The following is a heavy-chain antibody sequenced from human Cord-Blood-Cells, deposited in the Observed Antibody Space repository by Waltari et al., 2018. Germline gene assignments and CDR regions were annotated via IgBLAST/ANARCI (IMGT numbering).Heavy chain of an antibody. CDR2: INHSGST. J-gene: IGHJ4*02. CDR3: ARGGCSSTSCYYFDY. V-gene: IGHV4-34*01. D-gene: IGHD2-2*01. Sequence: QVQLQQWGAGLLKPSETLSLTCAVYGGSFRGYYWSWIRQPPGKGLEWIGEINHSGSTNYNPSLKSRVTISVDTSKNQFSLKLSSVTAADTAVYYCARGGCSSTSCYYFDYWGQGTLVTVSS. CDR1: GGSFRGYY.